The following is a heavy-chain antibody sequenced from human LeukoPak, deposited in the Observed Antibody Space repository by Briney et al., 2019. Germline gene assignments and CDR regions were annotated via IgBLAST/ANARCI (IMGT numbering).Heavy chain of an antibody. J-gene: IGHJ6*03. V-gene: IGHV3-23*01. CDR3: ARRYYYYYMDV. CDR1: GFSFSNYG. CDR2: IIGSGGTT. Sequence: PGGTLRLSCAASGFSFSNYGMNWVRQAPGKGLEWVSGIIGSGGTTYYADSVKGRFTISRDNSKNTLYLQMNSLRAEDTAVYYCARRYYYYYMDVWGKGTTVTISS.